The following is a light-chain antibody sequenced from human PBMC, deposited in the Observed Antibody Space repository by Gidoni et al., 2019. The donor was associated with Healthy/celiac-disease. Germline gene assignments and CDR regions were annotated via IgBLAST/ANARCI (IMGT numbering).Light chain of an antibody. CDR3: YSAADNNRV. J-gene: IGLJ3*02. CDR1: VLAKKY. Sequence: SYELTQPSSVSVSPGQTARITCSGDVLAKKYARWFQQKPGQAPVLVIYKDRERPSGIPARFSGSSSGTTVTLTISGAQVEDGADYYCYSAADNNRVFGGGTKLTVL. CDR2: KDR. V-gene: IGLV3-27*01.